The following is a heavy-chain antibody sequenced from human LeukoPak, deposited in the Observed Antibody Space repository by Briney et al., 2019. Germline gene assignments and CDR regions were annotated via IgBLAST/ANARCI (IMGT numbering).Heavy chain of an antibody. CDR2: ISNDGSNK. Sequence: PGRSLRLSCAASGFTFSTYLMHWVRQAPGKGLEWVAVISNDGSNKYYADSVKGRFTISRDNSKNTLYLQMNSLRAEDTAVYYCARNGEYCSSTSCGDYWGQGTLVTVSS. CDR3: ARNGEYCSSTSCGDY. CDR1: GFTFSTYL. D-gene: IGHD2-2*01. V-gene: IGHV3-30-3*01. J-gene: IGHJ4*02.